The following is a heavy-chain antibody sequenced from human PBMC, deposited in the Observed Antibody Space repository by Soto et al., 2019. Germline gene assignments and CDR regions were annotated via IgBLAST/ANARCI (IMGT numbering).Heavy chain of an antibody. Sequence: SGPTLVNPTDTLTLSCTFSGFSVTGPGMCVSWIRQPPGKALEWLALIERDDDDKYYSTSLKTRLTISKDTRKNQVVLTMANMDPADTGTYYCARSIRGPRRFNGMDVWGQGTTVTV. CDR3: ARSIRGPRRFNGMDV. CDR2: IERDDDDK. J-gene: IGHJ6*02. D-gene: IGHD1-20*01. V-gene: IGHV2-70*13. CDR1: GFSVTGPGMC.